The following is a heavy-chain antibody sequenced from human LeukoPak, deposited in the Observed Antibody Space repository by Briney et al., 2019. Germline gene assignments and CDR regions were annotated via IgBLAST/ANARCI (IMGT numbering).Heavy chain of an antibody. D-gene: IGHD2-2*01. CDR3: ARREPRTGCYPY. V-gene: IGHV1-2*02. Sequence: ASVKVSCKASGYTFTGYYMHWVRQAPGQGLEWMGWINPNSGGTNYAQKFQGRVTMTRDTSISTAYMELSRLRSDDTAVYYCARREPRTGCYPYWGQGTLVTVSS. CDR1: GYTFTGYY. J-gene: IGHJ4*02. CDR2: INPNSGGT.